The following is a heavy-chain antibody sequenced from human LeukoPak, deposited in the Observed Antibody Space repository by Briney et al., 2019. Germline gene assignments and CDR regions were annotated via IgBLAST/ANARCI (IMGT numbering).Heavy chain of an antibody. CDR2: IYSGGST. V-gene: IGHV3-53*01. CDR3: AREFRYDILTGYYSRRYFDY. J-gene: IGHJ4*02. Sequence: GGPLRLSCAASGFTVSSNYMSWVRQAPGKGLEWVSVIYSGGSTYYADSVKGRFTISRDNSKNTLYLQMNSLRAEDTAVYYCAREFRYDILTGYYSRRYFDYWGQGTLVTVSS. D-gene: IGHD3-9*01. CDR1: GFTVSSNY.